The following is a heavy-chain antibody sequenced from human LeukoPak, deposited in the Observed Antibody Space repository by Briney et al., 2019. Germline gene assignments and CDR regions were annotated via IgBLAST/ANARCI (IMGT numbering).Heavy chain of an antibody. D-gene: IGHD6-13*01. CDR1: GYSFTSYW. CDR2: IYPGDSDT. Sequence: GESLKISCKGSGYSFTSYWIGWVRQMPGKGLEWMGIIYPGDSDTRYSPSFQGQVTISADKSISTAYLRWSSLKASDTAMYYWWRLGITAAGADYYYYMDVWGKGTTVTVSS. J-gene: IGHJ6*03. V-gene: IGHV5-51*01. CDR3: WRLGITAAGADYYYYMDV.